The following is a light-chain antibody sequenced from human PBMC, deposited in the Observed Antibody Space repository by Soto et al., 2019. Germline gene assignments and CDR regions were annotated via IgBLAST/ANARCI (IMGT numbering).Light chain of an antibody. Sequence: QSVLSQPASVSGSPGQSITISCTGTSSDVGGFEYVSWYQHHPGKAPKLLISDVTKRPSWVPDRFSGSKSGSTASLTISELQAEDEAVYYCSSYAGSNNLVFGGGTKLTVL. CDR2: DVT. J-gene: IGLJ2*01. V-gene: IGLV2-11*01. CDR3: SSYAGSNNLV. CDR1: SSDVGGFEY.